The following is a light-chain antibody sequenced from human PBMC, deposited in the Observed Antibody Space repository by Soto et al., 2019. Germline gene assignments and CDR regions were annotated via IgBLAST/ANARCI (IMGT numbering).Light chain of an antibody. J-gene: IGKJ1*01. CDR1: QSISSW. CDR3: QQYNSYWT. V-gene: IGKV1-5*03. Sequence: DIQMTQSPSTLSASVGDRVTITCRASQSISSWSAWYQQKPGTAPKLLIYKASSLETGVPSRFIGSGSGTEFTLTISSLQPDDFATYYCQQYNSYWTFGQGTKVEIK. CDR2: KAS.